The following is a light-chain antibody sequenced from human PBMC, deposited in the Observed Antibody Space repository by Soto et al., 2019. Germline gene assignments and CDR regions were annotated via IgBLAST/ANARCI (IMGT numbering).Light chain of an antibody. Sequence: AIQMTQFPSSLSASVGDRVTITCRASQGIRNDLGWYQQKPGKAPKLLISAASTLQSGVPSRFSGSGFGTAFTLTISSLQPEDFATYYCLQDYDYPLTFGGGTKVEIK. V-gene: IGKV1-6*01. CDR2: AAS. CDR1: QGIRND. CDR3: LQDYDYPLT. J-gene: IGKJ4*01.